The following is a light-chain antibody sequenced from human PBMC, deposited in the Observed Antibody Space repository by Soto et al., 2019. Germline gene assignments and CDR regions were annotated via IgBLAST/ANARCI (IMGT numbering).Light chain of an antibody. Sequence: QSALTQPASVSGSPGQSITISCTGTNSDVGGYNYVSWYQQHPGKAPKLMIYDVSNRPSGVSNRFSGSKSGNTASLTISGLEADDEADYSCSSYTSSSTLVFGGGTKLTVL. V-gene: IGLV2-14*01. J-gene: IGLJ2*01. CDR3: SSYTSSSTLV. CDR1: NSDVGGYNY. CDR2: DVS.